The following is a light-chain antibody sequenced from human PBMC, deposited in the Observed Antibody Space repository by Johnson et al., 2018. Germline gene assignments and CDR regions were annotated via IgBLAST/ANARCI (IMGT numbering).Light chain of an antibody. CDR1: SSNIGNNY. V-gene: IGLV1-51*02. CDR2: ENN. Sequence: QSVLTQPPSVSAAPGQKVTISCSGSSSNIGNNYVSWYQQLPGTAPKLLIYENNKRPSGIPDRFSGSKSGTSATLGITGLQTGDEADYYCGTCDSSLSAGNCVGTGTKVTVL. J-gene: IGLJ1*01. CDR3: GTCDSSLSAGNC.